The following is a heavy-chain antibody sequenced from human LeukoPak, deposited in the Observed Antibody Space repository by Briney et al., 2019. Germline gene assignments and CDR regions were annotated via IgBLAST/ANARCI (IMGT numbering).Heavy chain of an antibody. Sequence: KSGGSLRLSCAASGFTFSSYSMNWVRQAPGKGLEWVSSISSSSSYIYYTDSVKGRFTISRDNAKNSLYLQMNSLRAEDTAVYYCARDSAEGVWNYFDYWGQGTLVTVSS. CDR2: ISSSSSYI. J-gene: IGHJ4*02. CDR1: GFTFSSYS. CDR3: ARDSAEGVWNYFDY. V-gene: IGHV3-21*01. D-gene: IGHD1-1*01.